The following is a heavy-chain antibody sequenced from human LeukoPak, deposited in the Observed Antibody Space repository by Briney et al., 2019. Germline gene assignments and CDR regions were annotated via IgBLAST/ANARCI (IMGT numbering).Heavy chain of an antibody. D-gene: IGHD4-23*01. CDR2: INPHSGGT. V-gene: IGHV1-2*02. CDR3: AQTGVNQLQTQH. J-gene: IGHJ1*01. Sequence: ASVKVSCKAYGYTFTGYYMHWVRQAPGQGLEWMGWINPHSGGTNYAQKFQGRVTMTRDTSIITAYMELTRLRSDDTAVYYCAQTGVNQLQTQHWGQGTLVTVSS. CDR1: GYTFTGYY.